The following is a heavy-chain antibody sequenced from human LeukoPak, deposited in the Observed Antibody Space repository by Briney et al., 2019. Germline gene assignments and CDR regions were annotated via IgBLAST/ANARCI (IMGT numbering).Heavy chain of an antibody. V-gene: IGHV1-69*13. CDR2: IIPIFGTA. CDR3: ARDRDYGDASDY. Sequence: SVKVSCKASGGTFSSYAISWVRQAPGQGLEWMGGIIPIFGTANYAQKFQGRVTITADESTSTAYMELSSLRSEDTAVYYCARDRDYGDASDYWGQGTLVTVSS. D-gene: IGHD4-17*01. J-gene: IGHJ4*02. CDR1: GGTFSSYA.